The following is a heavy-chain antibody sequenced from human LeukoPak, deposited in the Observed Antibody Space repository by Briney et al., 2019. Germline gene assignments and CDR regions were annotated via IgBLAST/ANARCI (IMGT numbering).Heavy chain of an antibody. CDR3: AGDTIVRGVNPWFDP. CDR2: IKQDGSEE. CDR1: GFTISSYW. D-gene: IGHD3-10*01. V-gene: IGHV3-7*03. J-gene: IGHJ5*02. Sequence: PGGSLRLSCVASGFTISSYWMHWVRQAPGKGLEWVANIKQDGSEEYYVDSVKGRFTISRDNAKNSLYLQMNSLRAEDTAVYYCAGDTIVRGVNPWFDPWGQGTLVTVSS.